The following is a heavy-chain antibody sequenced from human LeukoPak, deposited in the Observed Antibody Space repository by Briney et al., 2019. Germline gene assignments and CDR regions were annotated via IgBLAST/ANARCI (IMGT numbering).Heavy chain of an antibody. J-gene: IGHJ4*02. CDR2: IWYDGSNK. D-gene: IGHD2/OR15-2a*01. V-gene: IGHV3-33*01. Sequence: GGSLRLSCAVSGFTFSSYGMHWVRQAPGKGLEWVALIWYDGSNKYYTDSVKGRLTISRDNSKNTLYLQMNGLGAEDTAIYYCAREGPRGNSQFDYWGQGTLVTVSS. CDR3: AREGPRGNSQFDY. CDR1: GFTFSSYG.